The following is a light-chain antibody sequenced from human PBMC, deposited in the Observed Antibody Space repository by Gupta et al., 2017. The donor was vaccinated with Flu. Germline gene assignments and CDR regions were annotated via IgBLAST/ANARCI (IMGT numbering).Light chain of an antibody. CDR1: QSVSSN. CDR2: GAS. CDR3: QQYNKWPQT. J-gene: IGKJ5*01. Sequence: PATLSVSPGERATLSCRASQSVSSNLAWYQQKPGQAPRLLIYGASTRATGIPARFSGSGSGTEFTLTISSLQSEDFAVYYCQQYNKWPQTFGQGTRLEI. V-gene: IGKV3-15*01.